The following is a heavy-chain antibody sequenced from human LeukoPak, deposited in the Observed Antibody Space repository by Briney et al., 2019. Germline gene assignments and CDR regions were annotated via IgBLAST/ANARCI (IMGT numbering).Heavy chain of an antibody. CDR1: GFTFSSYS. CDR3: ARDGEMGRDFDY. Sequence: PGGSLRLSCAASGFTFSSYSMNWVRQAPGKGLEWVSSISSSSSYIYYADSVKGRFTISRDNAKNSLYLQMNSLRAEDTAVYYCARDGEMGRDFDYWGQGTLVTVPS. CDR2: ISSSSSYI. J-gene: IGHJ4*02. D-gene: IGHD5-24*01. V-gene: IGHV3-21*01.